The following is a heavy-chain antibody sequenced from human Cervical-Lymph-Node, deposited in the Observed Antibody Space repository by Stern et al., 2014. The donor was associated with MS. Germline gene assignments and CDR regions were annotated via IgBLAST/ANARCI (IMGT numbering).Heavy chain of an antibody. V-gene: IGHV4-59*01. CDR2: IYYSGST. Sequence: QLQLQESGPGLVKPSETLSLTCTVSGGSISSYYWSWIRQPPGKGLEWIGYIYYSGSTNYNPSLKSRVTISVDTSKNQFSLKLSSVTAADTAVYYCARGGIAAAGTDYWGQGTLVTVSS. CDR1: GGSISSYY. CDR3: ARGGIAAAGTDY. D-gene: IGHD6-13*01. J-gene: IGHJ4*02.